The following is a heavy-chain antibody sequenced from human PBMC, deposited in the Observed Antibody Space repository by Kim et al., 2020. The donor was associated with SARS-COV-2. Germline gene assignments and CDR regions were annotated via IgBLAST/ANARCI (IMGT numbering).Heavy chain of an antibody. CDR3: AKDLGIAAAGISPLGY. V-gene: IGHV3-23*01. Sequence: SVKGRFTISRDNSKNTLYLQRNSLRAEDTAVYYCAKDLGIAAAGISPLGYWGQGTLVTVSS. D-gene: IGHD6-13*01. J-gene: IGHJ4*02.